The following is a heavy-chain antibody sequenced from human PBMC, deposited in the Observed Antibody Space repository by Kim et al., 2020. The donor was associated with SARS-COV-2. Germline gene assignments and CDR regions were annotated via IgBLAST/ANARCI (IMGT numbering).Heavy chain of an antibody. V-gene: IGHV4-59*13. D-gene: IGHD3-3*01. CDR2: IYYSGST. J-gene: IGHJ3*02. CDR3: ARDLISGRYYDFWSRDAFDI. CDR1: GGSISSYY. Sequence: SETLSLTCTVSGGSISSYYWSWIRQPPGKGLEWIGYIYYSGSTNYNPSLKSRVTISVDTSKNQFSLKLSSVTAADTAVYYCARDLISGRYYDFWSRDAFDIWGQGTMVTVSS.